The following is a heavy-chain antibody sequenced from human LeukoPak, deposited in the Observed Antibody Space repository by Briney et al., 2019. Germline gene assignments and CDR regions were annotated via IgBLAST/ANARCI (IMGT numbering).Heavy chain of an antibody. CDR3: AKAASNCSSTSCYIDYFDY. V-gene: IGHV3-23*01. CDR1: GFTFSSYA. CDR2: ISGSGGST. Sequence: GGSLRLXCAASGFTFSSYAMSWVRQAPGKGLEWVSAISGSGGSTYYADSVKGRFTISRDNSKNTLYLQMNSLRAEDTAVYYCAKAASNCSSTSCYIDYFDYWGQGTLVTVSS. D-gene: IGHD2-2*02. J-gene: IGHJ4*02.